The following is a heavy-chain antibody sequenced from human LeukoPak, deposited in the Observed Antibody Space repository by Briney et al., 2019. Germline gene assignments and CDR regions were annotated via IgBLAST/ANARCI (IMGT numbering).Heavy chain of an antibody. CDR1: GYTFTGYY. CDR2: INPNSGGT. CDR3: ARKAGSGSYRSYGMDV. D-gene: IGHD3-10*01. Sequence: ASVKVSCKASGYTFTGYYMHWVRQAPGQGPEWMGWINPNSGGTNYAQKFQGRVTMTRDTSISTAYMELSRLRSDDTAVYYCARKAGSGSYRSYGMDVWGQGTTVTVSS. J-gene: IGHJ6*02. V-gene: IGHV1-2*02.